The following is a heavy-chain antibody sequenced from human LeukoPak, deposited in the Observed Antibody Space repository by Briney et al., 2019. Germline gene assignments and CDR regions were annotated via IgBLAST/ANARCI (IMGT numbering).Heavy chain of an antibody. V-gene: IGHV3-9*01. CDR2: ITWNSGSI. CDR3: AKVISIQLWPTDDAFDI. D-gene: IGHD5-18*01. CDR1: GFTFADYA. Sequence: HAGGSLRLSCTASGFTFADYAVHCVRHAPGKGLEWVSGITWNSGSIGYADSVKGRFTISRDNAKNSLYLQMNSLRAEDTALYYCAKVISIQLWPTDDAFDIWGQGTMVTVSS. J-gene: IGHJ3*02.